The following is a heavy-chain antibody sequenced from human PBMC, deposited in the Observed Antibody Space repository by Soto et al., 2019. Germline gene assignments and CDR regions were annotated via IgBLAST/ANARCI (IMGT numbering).Heavy chain of an antibody. Sequence: RKISCKGSGYSFTNYWIGWVRQMPGKGLEWMGLIYPGDSDTRYSPSFEGQVTISADKSISTAYLQWSGLKASDTAMYYCARRKASSTTSLSFRAGFDYWGQGTLVTVSS. D-gene: IGHD2-2*01. J-gene: IGHJ4*02. CDR2: IYPGDSDT. CDR3: ARRKASSTTSLSFRAGFDY. V-gene: IGHV5-51*01. CDR1: GYSFTNYW.